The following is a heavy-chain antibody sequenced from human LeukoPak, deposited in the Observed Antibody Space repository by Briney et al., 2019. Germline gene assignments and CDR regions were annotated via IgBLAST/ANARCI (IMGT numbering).Heavy chain of an antibody. V-gene: IGHV3-30*04. CDR3: AKDHRAYCGGDCVDFDY. J-gene: IGHJ4*02. CDR1: GFTFSSYV. D-gene: IGHD2-21*02. Sequence: GGSLRLSCAASGFTFSSYVMHWVRQAPGKGLEWVAIISYDGSNKYYADSVKGRFTISRDNSKNTLYLQMNSLRAEDTAVYYCAKDHRAYCGGDCVDFDYWGQGTLVTVSS. CDR2: ISYDGSNK.